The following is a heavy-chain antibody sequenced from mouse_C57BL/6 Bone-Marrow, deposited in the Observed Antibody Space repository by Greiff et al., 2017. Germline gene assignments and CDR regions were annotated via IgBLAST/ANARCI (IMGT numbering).Heavy chain of an antibody. V-gene: IGHV5-12*01. CDR2: ISNGGGST. CDR3: ARLVVAPYYAMDY. Sequence: EVQLVESGGGLVQPGGSLKLSCAASGFTFSDYYMYWVRQTPEKRLEWVAYISNGGGSTYYPDTVKGRFTISRDNAKNTLYLQMSRLKSEDTAMYYCARLVVAPYYAMDYWGQGTSVTVSS. D-gene: IGHD1-1*01. CDR1: GFTFSDYY. J-gene: IGHJ4*01.